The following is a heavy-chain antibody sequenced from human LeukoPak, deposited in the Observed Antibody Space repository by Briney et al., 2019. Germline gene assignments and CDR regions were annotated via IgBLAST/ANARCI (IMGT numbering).Heavy chain of an antibody. CDR3: ARGRLLEWSPGYYYYYMDV. V-gene: IGHV1-69*01. D-gene: IGHD3-3*01. CDR2: IIPMFGTP. Sequence: SAVKVSFLSSLCTFSNYGISWVRQAPAQGGEWMGGIIPMFGTPKYAQKFQGRVTITADESTGTVYMELSSLRSEDTALYYCARGRLLEWSPGYYYYYMDVWGKGTTVTVSS. J-gene: IGHJ6*03. CDR1: LCTFSNYG.